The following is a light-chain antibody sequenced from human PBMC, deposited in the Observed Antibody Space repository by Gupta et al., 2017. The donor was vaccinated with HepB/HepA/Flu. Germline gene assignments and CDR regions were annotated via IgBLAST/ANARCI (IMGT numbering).Light chain of an antibody. J-gene: IGKJ1*01. CDR3: QQRNNWS. CDR1: QSVGSY. Sequence: IVLTQSPAPLSLSPGQRAPLSCRASQSVGSYLAWYQQKPGKAPRLLIFDASNRATGIPPRFSGSGSGTDFTRTINSLDPEDFAVYYCQQRNNWSFGQGTKVEI. V-gene: IGKV3-11*01. CDR2: DAS.